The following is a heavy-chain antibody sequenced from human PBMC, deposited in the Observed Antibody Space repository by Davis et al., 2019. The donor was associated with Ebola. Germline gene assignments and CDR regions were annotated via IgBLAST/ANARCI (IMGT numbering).Heavy chain of an antibody. CDR3: ARGDVGRVATTKKWFDP. Sequence: ASVKVSCKASGYTFSTYGINWVRQAPGQGLEWMGWISAYNDKTNYAQKFQGRVTMTTDTSMSTAYMELRSLTSDDTAVYYCARGDVGRVATTKKWFDPWGQGTLVTVSS. CDR2: ISAYNDKT. V-gene: IGHV1-18*01. CDR1: GYTFSTYG. D-gene: IGHD5-12*01. J-gene: IGHJ5*02.